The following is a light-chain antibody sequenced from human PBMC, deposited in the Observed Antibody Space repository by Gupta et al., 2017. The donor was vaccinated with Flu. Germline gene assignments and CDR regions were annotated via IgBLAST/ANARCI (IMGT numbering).Light chain of an antibody. J-gene: IGKJ3*01. Sequence: DIQMTQSPSSLSASVGDRVTITCRASQGISSWLAWHQQKPGKATKLLIYAATRLQSGVPSRFSGRGSATDFTLTISILHPEDFATYYCQQSNSFPFTFGPGTKVDIK. CDR2: AAT. CDR1: QGISSW. CDR3: QQSNSFPFT. V-gene: IGKV1-12*01.